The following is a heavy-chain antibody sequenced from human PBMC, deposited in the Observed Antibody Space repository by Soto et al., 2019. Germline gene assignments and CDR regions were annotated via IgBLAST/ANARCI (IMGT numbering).Heavy chain of an antibody. CDR3: SRATIAADFDY. CDR1: VFTFSASA. D-gene: IGHD6-13*01. CDR2: IRGKANSYAT. Sequence: WGSLRLSCSASVFTFSASAMHWFRQASGKGLEWVGRIRGKANSYATAYAASLKGRFTISRDDSKNTAYLQMNSLKPEDTAVYYCSRATIAADFDYWGQGTLVTVSS. J-gene: IGHJ4*02. V-gene: IGHV3-73*01.